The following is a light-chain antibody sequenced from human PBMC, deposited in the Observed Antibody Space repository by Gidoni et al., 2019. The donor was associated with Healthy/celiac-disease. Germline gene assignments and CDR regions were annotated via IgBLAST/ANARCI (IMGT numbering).Light chain of an antibody. CDR3: QQYGSSPWT. V-gene: IGKV3-20*01. CDR1: QSVSSSY. CDR2: GAS. J-gene: IGKJ1*01. Sequence: DIVFTLSPGTLSLSPGERATLSCRASQSVSSSYLAWYQQKPGQAPRLLIYGASSRATGIPDRFSGSGSGTDFTLTISRLEPEDFAVYYCQQYGSSPWTFGQGTKVEIK.